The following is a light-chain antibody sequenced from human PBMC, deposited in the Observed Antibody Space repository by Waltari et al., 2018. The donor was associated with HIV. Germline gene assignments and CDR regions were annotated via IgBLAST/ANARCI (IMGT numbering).Light chain of an antibody. CDR3: QSYVSSVNVV. J-gene: IGLJ3*02. Sequence: QSVLTQPPSVSGAPGQTVTISCTGSSSNIGAAYDVPWYQQVPGTAPKLLIYANTKRPSGVPDRFSGSKSGTSASLAISGLQTEDEADYYCQSYVSSVNVVFGGGTRVTVL. V-gene: IGLV1-40*01. CDR2: ANT. CDR1: SSNIGAAYD.